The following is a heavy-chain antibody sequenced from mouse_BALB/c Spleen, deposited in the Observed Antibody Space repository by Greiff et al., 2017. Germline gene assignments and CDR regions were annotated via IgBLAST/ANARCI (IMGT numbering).Heavy chain of an antibody. Sequence: VQLKQSGTVLARPGASVKMSCKASGYTFTSYWMHWVKQRPGQGLEWIGAIYPGNSDTSYNQKFKGKAKLTAVTSTSTAYMELSSLTNEDSAVYYCTIYDYDGSYFDYWGQGTTLTVAS. CDR2: IYPGNSDT. D-gene: IGHD2-4*01. CDR1: GYTFTSYW. V-gene: IGHV1-5*01. CDR3: TIYDYDGSYFDY. J-gene: IGHJ2*01.